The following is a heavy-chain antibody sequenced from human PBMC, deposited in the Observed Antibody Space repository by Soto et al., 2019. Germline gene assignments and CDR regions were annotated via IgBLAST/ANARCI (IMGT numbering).Heavy chain of an antibody. D-gene: IGHD4-4*01. CDR2: IIPILDTT. CDR3: ASGGTTVNRRFDF. J-gene: IGHJ4*02. CDR1: GGTSSSYA. V-gene: IGHV1-69*01. Sequence: QVQVVQSGAEVKKPGSSVRVSCKASGGTSSSYAITWKRQAPGPGLEWMGGIIPILDTTGCAQKFQGRVTFTADEATSTVYMELSSLTSEDTAVYYCASGGTTVNRRFDFWGQGTLVTVSS.